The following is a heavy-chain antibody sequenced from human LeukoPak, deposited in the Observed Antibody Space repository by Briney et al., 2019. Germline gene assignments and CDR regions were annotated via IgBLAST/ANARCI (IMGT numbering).Heavy chain of an antibody. J-gene: IGHJ6*03. CDR1: GFTFNNYI. CDR2: ISSSSDYI. CDR3: ARVYYYYMDV. Sequence: GGSLRLSCAASGFTFNNYIMNWVRQAPGKGLEWVSSISSSSDYIYYADSVKGRFTISRDNAKNSLYLQMNSLRAEDTAVYYCARVYYYYMDVWGKGTTVTVSS. V-gene: IGHV3-21*01.